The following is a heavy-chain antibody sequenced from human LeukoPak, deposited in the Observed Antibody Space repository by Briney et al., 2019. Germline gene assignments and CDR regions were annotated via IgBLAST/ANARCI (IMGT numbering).Heavy chain of an antibody. J-gene: IGHJ4*02. Sequence: SETLFLTCAVSGASLSGYYWSWIRQPPGKGLEWIGYIYYSGSPDYNPSLKSRVTISVDTSKNQFSLTLNSVTAADTAVYYCARQGGAVAGRAVDYWGQGTLVSVSS. V-gene: IGHV4-59*08. CDR2: IYYSGSP. CDR1: GASLSGYY. CDR3: ARQGGAVAGRAVDY. D-gene: IGHD6-19*01.